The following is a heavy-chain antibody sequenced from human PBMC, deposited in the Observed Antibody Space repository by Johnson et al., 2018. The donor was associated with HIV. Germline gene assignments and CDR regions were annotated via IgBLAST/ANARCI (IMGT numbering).Heavy chain of an antibody. Sequence: VQLVESGGGVVQPGRSLRLSCAASGFTFSSYAMHWVRQAPGKGLEWVSGISWNSGSIGYADSVKGRFTISRDNAKNSLYLQMNSLRAEDTALYYCAREEVVAANAFDIWGQGTMVTVSS. CDR1: GFTFSSYA. CDR2: ISWNSGSI. J-gene: IGHJ3*02. V-gene: IGHV3-9*01. CDR3: AREEVVAANAFDI. D-gene: IGHD2-15*01.